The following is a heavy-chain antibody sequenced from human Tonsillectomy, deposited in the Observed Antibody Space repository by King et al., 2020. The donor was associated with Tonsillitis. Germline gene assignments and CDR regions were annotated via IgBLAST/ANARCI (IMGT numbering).Heavy chain of an antibody. Sequence: EVQLVESGGGLVQPGGSLRVSCAASGFNLGSYWMSWVRQAPGKGLEWVANIREDGSDKYYVDSVKGRFTVSRDDAKTSVYLQMNSLRVEDTALYYCAGIGVRGGTRGWTGFDYWGQGSLVTVSS. CDR2: IREDGSDK. CDR3: AGIGVRGGTRGWTGFDY. V-gene: IGHV3-7*03. CDR1: GFNLGSYW. J-gene: IGHJ4*02. D-gene: IGHD6-19*01.